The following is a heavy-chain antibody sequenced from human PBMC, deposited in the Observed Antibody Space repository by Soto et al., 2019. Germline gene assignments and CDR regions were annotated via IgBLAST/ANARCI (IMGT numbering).Heavy chain of an antibody. D-gene: IGHD2-2*01. J-gene: IGHJ4*02. CDR1: GYSFTDYW. V-gene: IGHV5-51*01. CDR2: IYPGDSDT. Sequence: PGESLKISCNGSGYSFTDYWIGWGRQMPGKGLEWMGIIYPGDSDTRYSPSFQGQVTISADKPISTAYLQWSSLKASDTAMYYCARHEGSSTSGFDYWGQGTLVTVSS. CDR3: ARHEGSSTSGFDY.